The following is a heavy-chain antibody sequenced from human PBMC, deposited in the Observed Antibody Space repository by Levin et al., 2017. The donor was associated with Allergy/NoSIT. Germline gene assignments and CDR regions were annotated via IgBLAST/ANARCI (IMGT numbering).Heavy chain of an antibody. CDR3: ARIYSSSSAGYYDY. CDR2: ISSRGTTI. CDR1: GFTFSDYY. D-gene: IGHD6-6*01. V-gene: IGHV3-11*01. J-gene: IGHJ4*02. Sequence: GESLKISCAASGFTFSDYYMSWVRQAPGRGLEWVSYISSRGTTIYYADSVKGRFTISRDNARNSLYLQMNSLRAEDTAVYYCARIYSSSSAGYYDYWGQGNLVTVPS.